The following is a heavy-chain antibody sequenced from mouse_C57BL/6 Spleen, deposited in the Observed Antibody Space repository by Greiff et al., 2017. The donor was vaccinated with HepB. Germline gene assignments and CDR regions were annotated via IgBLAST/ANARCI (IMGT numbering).Heavy chain of an antibody. V-gene: IGHV1-81*01. CDR3: ARRCTTVGDYAMDY. J-gene: IGHJ4*01. CDR2: IYPRSGNT. Sequence: QVQLQQSGAELARPGASVKLSCKASGYTFTSYGISWVKQRTGQGLEWIGEIYPRSGNTYYNEKFKGKATLTADNSSSTAYMELRSLTSEDSAVYFCARRCTTVGDYAMDYWGQGTSVTVSS. CDR1: GYTFTSYG. D-gene: IGHD1-1*01.